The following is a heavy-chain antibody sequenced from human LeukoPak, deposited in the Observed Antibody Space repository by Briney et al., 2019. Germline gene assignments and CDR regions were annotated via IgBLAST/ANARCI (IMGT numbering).Heavy chain of an antibody. CDR1: GGSISSYY. Sequence: PSETLSLTCTVSGGSISSYYWSWIRQPAGKGLEWIGRIYTSESTNYNPSLKSRVTMSVDTSKNQFSLKLSSVTAADTAVYYCARDIKGLWDDILTGYSSLGGPWGQGTLVTVSS. D-gene: IGHD3-9*01. CDR2: IYTSEST. V-gene: IGHV4-4*07. CDR3: ARDIKGLWDDILTGYSSLGGP. J-gene: IGHJ5*02.